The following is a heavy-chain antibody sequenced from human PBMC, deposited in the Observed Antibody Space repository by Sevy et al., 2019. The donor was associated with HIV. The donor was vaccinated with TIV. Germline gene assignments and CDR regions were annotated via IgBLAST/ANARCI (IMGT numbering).Heavy chain of an antibody. CDR2: INPNNGDT. J-gene: IGHJ5*02. Sequence: ASVKVSCKASAHRFTDYFMYWMRQAPGQGLEWMGWINPNNGDTKYAQTFQGRVTLTRDTSMSTAYMELSRLTSDDTAVYYCARSGANYYDSYGYDWLDPWGQGTLVTVSS. V-gene: IGHV1-2*02. CDR3: ARSGANYYDSYGYDWLDP. CDR1: AHRFTDYF. D-gene: IGHD3-22*01.